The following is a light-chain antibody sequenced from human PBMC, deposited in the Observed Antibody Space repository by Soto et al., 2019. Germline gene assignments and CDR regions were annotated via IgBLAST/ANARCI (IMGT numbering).Light chain of an antibody. V-gene: IGKV1D-13*01. Sequence: IQMSQSPASLSASIGDRVTITCRASQGSSSGLAWYHQKPGKPPGLLIYDASRLESGVPSRFSGSGSGTDFTLTISSLQPEDFGTYYCQQFDNYQGTFGRGTRLETK. CDR3: QQFDNYQGT. CDR2: DAS. J-gene: IGKJ5*01. CDR1: QGSSSG.